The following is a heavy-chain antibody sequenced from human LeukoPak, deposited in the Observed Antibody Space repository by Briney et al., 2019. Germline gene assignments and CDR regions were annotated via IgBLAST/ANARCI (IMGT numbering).Heavy chain of an antibody. CDR1: GGSITSVSYS. CDR3: ARFVGSSWLAFDI. Sequence: NSSETLSLTCTVSGGSITSVSYSWSWIRQPAGKGLECIGYIHYSGSTNYNPSLKSRVTISKDTSKNQFSLKLNSVTAADTALYYCARFVGSSWLAFDIWGQGTMVTVSS. D-gene: IGHD6-13*01. J-gene: IGHJ3*02. V-gene: IGHV4-61*10. CDR2: IHYSGST.